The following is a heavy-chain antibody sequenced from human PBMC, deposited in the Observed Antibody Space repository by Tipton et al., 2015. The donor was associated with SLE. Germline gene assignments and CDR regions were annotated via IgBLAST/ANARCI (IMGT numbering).Heavy chain of an antibody. CDR1: GGSISSSDFY. Sequence: TLSLTCTVSGGSISSSDFYWSWVRQPPGKGLEWIGTVYFTGRTYYNPSLNSRVTIFLDTSKNQFSLNLSSVTAADTAVYYSARGRGFDYWGQGTLVTVSS. J-gene: IGHJ4*02. CDR2: VYFTGRT. CDR3: ARGRGFDY. V-gene: IGHV4-39*07.